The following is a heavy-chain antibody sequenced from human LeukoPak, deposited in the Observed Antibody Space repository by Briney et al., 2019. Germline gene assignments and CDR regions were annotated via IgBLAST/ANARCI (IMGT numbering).Heavy chain of an antibody. CDR2: IYYSGST. CDR3: AREKLGNPDY. Sequence: PSEALSLTCTVSGGSISSSSYYWGWIRQPPGKGLEWIGSIYYSGSTYYNPSLKSRVTISVDTSKNQFSLKLSSVTAADTAVYYCAREKLGNPDYWGQGTLVTVSS. J-gene: IGHJ4*02. V-gene: IGHV4-39*07. CDR1: GGSISSSSYY. D-gene: IGHD7-27*01.